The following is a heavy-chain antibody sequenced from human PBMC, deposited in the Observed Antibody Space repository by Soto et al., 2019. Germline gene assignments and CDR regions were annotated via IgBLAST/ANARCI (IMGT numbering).Heavy chain of an antibody. J-gene: IGHJ6*01. CDR2: ISTYNGNT. CDR1: GYTFNTYG. CDR3: ARSLGSYYYGVEV. V-gene: IGHV1-18*01. Sequence: ASVKVSCKASGYTFNTYGISWVRQAPGQGLEWMGWISTYNGNTNYAQKLQDRITMTIDTSTTTGYMELRSLRSDDTAVYYCARSLGSYYYGVEVWGQGTTVNVSS.